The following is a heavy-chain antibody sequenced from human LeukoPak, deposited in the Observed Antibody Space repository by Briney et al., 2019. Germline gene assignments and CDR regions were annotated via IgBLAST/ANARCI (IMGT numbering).Heavy chain of an antibody. V-gene: IGHV1-2*02. J-gene: IGHJ4*02. CDR2: INPNSGGT. CDR3: ARALVVVAATPEGY. CDR1: GYTFSDYY. D-gene: IGHD2-15*01. Sequence: ASVKVSCKASGYTFSDYYMHWVRQAPGQGLEWMGWINPNSGGTNYAQKFQGRVTMTRDTSISTAYMELSRLRSDDTAVYYCARALVVVAATPEGYWGQGTLVTVSS.